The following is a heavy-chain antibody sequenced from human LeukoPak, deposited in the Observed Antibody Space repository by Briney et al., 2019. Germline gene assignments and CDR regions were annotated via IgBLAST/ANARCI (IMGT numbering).Heavy chain of an antibody. J-gene: IGHJ4*02. CDR3: ARRVATTGRYYFDY. V-gene: IGHV4-59*08. Sequence: SETLSLTCTVSGGSISSYYWSWIRQPPGKGLEWIGSIYHSGSTYYNPSLKSRVTISVDTSKNQFSLKLSSVTAADTAVYYCARRVATTGRYYFDYWGQGALVTVSS. CDR1: GGSISSYY. D-gene: IGHD1-1*01. CDR2: IYHSGST.